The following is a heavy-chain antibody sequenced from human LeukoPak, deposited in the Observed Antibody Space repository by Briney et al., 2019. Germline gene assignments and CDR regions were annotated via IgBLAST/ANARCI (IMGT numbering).Heavy chain of an antibody. CDR3: AKDRRMMSGYYGMDV. V-gene: IGHV3-30*18. D-gene: IGHD3-16*01. Sequence: GRPLRLSCEASGFTFWNYGVHWVRQAPGKGLEWVSLISYNGGSQYYADSVKGRFTISRDNSKNTVYLQMSSLRAEDTAVYYCAKDRRMMSGYYGMDVWGQGTTVTVSS. CDR2: ISYNGGSQ. J-gene: IGHJ6*02. CDR1: GFTFWNYG.